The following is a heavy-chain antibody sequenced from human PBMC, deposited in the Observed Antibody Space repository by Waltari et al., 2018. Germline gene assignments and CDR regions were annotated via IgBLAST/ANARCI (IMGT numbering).Heavy chain of an antibody. CDR2: IYSGGST. J-gene: IGHJ6*02. CDR1: GFTVSSNY. V-gene: IGHV3-66*02. CDR3: ARELWAYYYYGMDV. D-gene: IGHD3-10*01. Sequence: EVQLVESGGGLVQPGGSLRLSCAASGFTVSSNYMSWVRQAPGKGLEWVSVIYSGGSTHYADSVKGRFTISRDNSKNTLYLQMNSLRAEDTAVYYCARELWAYYYYGMDVWGQGTTVTVSS.